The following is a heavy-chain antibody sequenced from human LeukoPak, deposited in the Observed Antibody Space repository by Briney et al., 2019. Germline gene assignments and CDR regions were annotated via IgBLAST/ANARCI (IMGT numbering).Heavy chain of an antibody. CDR1: GDSINSGDYY. D-gene: IGHD2-15*01. Sequence: SQTLSPTCTVSGDSINSGDYYWSWIRQPPGNGLEWIGYIYYSGSTYYNPSLKSRVTISVDTSKNQFSLKLSSVTAADTAVYYCARDNGYGQLDSWGQGTLVTVSS. J-gene: IGHJ4*02. CDR3: ARDNGYGQLDS. V-gene: IGHV4-30-4*01. CDR2: IYYSGST.